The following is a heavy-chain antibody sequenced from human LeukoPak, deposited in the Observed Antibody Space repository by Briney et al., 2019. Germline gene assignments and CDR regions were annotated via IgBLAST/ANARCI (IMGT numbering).Heavy chain of an antibody. CDR1: GGSISSGAYS. D-gene: IGHD3-10*01. Sequence: SETLSLTCAVSGGSISSGAYSWSWIRQPPRKGLEWIGYVYYSGGTYYNPSLKSRVTISVDTSKNQFSLKLSSVTAADTAVYYCAGAMVRGVIRAFDIWGQGTMVTVSS. V-gene: IGHV4-30-4*07. CDR3: AGAMVRGVIRAFDI. J-gene: IGHJ3*02. CDR2: VYYSGGT.